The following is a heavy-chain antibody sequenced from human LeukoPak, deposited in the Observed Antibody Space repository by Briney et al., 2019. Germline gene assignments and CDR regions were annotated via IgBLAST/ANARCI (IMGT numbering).Heavy chain of an antibody. D-gene: IGHD1-26*01. CDR1: GGSISSSSYY. CDR3: VSGSYCLGWSYFDS. V-gene: IGHV4-39*01. CDR2: TYCRGRH. J-gene: IGHJ4*02. Sequence: SETLSLTCTVAGGSISSSSYYWGWIRQPPGKGLEWIRSTYCRGRHYYSPSLNSRVTISVDKYKNQFSLKLSSVTAADTAVYYCVSGSYCLGWSYFDSWGQGTLVTVSS.